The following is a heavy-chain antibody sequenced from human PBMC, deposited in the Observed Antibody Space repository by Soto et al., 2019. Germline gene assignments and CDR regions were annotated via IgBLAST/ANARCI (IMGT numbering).Heavy chain of an antibody. D-gene: IGHD1-7*01. J-gene: IGHJ4*02. CDR2: MNPTTGST. CDR3: ARGRLVAGTVDS. V-gene: IGHV1-8*01. CDR1: GYTFTSYD. Sequence: QVQLVQSRAEVKKPGASVKVACKASGYTFTSYDIKWVRQATGQGLEWMGWMNPTTGSTGFAQKFQGRVTMISNTSISAAYLVLSSLTSEDTAVYYCARGRLVAGTVDSWGQGTLVTVSS.